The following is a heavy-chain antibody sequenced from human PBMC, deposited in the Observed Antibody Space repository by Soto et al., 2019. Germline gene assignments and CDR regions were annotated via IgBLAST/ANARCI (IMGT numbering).Heavy chain of an antibody. V-gene: IGHV3-66*01. Sequence: EVQLVESGGGLVQPGGSLRLSCAASGFTVTTKYMSWFRQAPGAGLEWVSIIYDGDKTNYADSVKDRFRISRDRSKNTLYLQMNSLRGEDTAVYYCAEERGKAVGDYWGQGNLVTVS. CDR2: IYDGDKT. CDR3: AEERGKAVGDY. D-gene: IGHD3-16*01. CDR1: GFTVTTKY. J-gene: IGHJ4*02.